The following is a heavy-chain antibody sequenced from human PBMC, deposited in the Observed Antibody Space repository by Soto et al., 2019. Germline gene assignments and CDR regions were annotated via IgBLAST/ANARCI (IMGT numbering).Heavy chain of an antibody. Sequence: QVQLVQSGAEVKKPGASVKVSCKASGYTFTGYYMHWVRQAPGQGLEWMGWINPNSGGTNYAQKFQGWVTMTRDTSISTAYMELSRLRSDDTAVYYCAREQVLGYCSSTSCYNYYYGMDVWGQGTTVTVSS. D-gene: IGHD2-2*02. J-gene: IGHJ6*02. CDR1: GYTFTGYY. V-gene: IGHV1-2*04. CDR3: AREQVLGYCSSTSCYNYYYGMDV. CDR2: INPNSGGT.